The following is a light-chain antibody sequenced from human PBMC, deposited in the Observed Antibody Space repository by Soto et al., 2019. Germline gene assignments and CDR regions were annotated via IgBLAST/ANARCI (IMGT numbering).Light chain of an antibody. CDR2: DVS. V-gene: IGLV2-14*01. CDR1: SSDVGGYNY. Sequence: QSALTQPASVSGSPGQSITISCTGTSSDVGGYNYVSWYQQHPGKAPKLMIYDVSNRPSGVSKRFSGSKSGNTASLTIPGLQAEDEADYYCSSYTSSNVVFGGGTKLTVL. J-gene: IGLJ2*01. CDR3: SSYTSSNVV.